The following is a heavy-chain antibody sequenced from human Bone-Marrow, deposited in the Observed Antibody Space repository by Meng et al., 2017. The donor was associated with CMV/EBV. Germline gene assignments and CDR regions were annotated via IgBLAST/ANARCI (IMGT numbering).Heavy chain of an antibody. V-gene: IGHV1-2*02. CDR2: IHPHRGDT. J-gene: IGHJ4*02. CDR1: GYTFTAHY. Sequence: ASVKVSRKASGYTFTAHYFHWVRQAPGQGLEWMGWIHPHRGDTNYAQQFQGRVTLTRDTSINTGYMELTRLTSDDTAVYYCARDNNWGPDYWGQGTLVTVS. CDR3: ARDNNWGPDY. D-gene: IGHD7-27*01.